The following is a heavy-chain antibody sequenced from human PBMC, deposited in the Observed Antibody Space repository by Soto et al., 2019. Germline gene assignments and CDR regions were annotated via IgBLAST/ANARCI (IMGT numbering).Heavy chain of an antibody. CDR1: GYTFTSYG. V-gene: IGHV1-18*01. D-gene: IGHD3-3*01. Sequence: QVQLVQSGAEVKKPGASVKVSCKASGYTFTSYGISWVRQAPGQGLEWMGWISAYNGNTNYARKLQGRVTMTTDTSTSTAYMELRSLRSDDTAVYYCARDLTIFGVVTRDAFDIWGQGTMVTVSS. J-gene: IGHJ3*02. CDR2: ISAYNGNT. CDR3: ARDLTIFGVVTRDAFDI.